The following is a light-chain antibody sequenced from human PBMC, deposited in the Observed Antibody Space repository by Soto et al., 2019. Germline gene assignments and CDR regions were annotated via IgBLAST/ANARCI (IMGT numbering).Light chain of an antibody. CDR3: AAWDDSLNGPYVV. CDR2: SNN. CDR1: SSNIGSNT. V-gene: IGLV1-44*01. J-gene: IGLJ2*01. Sequence: QSVLTQPPSASGTPGQRVTISCSGSSSNIGSNTVNWYQQLPGTAPKLLIYSNNQRPSGVPDRFSGSKSGTSASLAISGFQSEDEADYYCAAWDDSLNGPYVVFGGGTKLTVL.